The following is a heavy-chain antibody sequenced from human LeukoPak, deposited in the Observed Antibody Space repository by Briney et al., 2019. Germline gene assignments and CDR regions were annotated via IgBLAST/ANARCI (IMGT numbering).Heavy chain of an antibody. D-gene: IGHD3-22*01. CDR2: IIPIFGTA. CDR1: GGTFSSYA. Sequence: GASVKVSCKASGGTFSSYAISWVRQAPGQGLEWMGGIIPIFGTANYAQKFQGRVTITADESTSTAYMELSSLRSEDTAVYYCARCNYYDSSGWPRVGLGFDYWGQGTLVTVSS. CDR3: ARCNYYDSSGWPRVGLGFDY. J-gene: IGHJ4*02. V-gene: IGHV1-69*13.